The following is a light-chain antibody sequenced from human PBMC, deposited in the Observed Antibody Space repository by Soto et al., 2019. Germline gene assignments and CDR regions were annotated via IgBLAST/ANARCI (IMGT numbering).Light chain of an antibody. CDR1: SSDVGGYNY. Sequence: QSALAQPASVSGSPGQSIAISCTGTSSDVGGYNYVSWYQQHPGKAPKLLISEVSIRPSGVSDRFSGSKSGNTASLTISGLHTEDEADYYCRSFTSAYSFVFGLGTKLAVL. V-gene: IGLV2-14*01. CDR2: EVS. J-gene: IGLJ1*01. CDR3: RSFTSAYSFV.